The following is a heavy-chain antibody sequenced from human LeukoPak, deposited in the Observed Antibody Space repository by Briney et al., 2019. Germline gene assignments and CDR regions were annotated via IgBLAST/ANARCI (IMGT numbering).Heavy chain of an antibody. CDR1: GFTFSSYG. CDR2: IRYDGSNK. D-gene: IGHD3-10*01. V-gene: IGHV3-30*02. CDR3: AKLPYYYGSGSPFDI. Sequence: TGGSLRLSCAASGFTFSSYGMHWVRQAPGKGLEWVAFIRYDGSNKYYADSVKGRFTISRDNSKNTLYLQMNSLRAEDTAVYYCAKLPYYYGSGSPFDIWGQGTMVTVSS. J-gene: IGHJ3*02.